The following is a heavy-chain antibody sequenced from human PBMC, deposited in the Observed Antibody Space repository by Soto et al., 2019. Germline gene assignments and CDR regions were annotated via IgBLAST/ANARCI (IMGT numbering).Heavy chain of an antibody. Sequence: SETLSLTCNASGGPLSSFYYSWIRQAPGKGLEWIGYIYYTGSTNYNPSLKSRVTMSVDTSKNQFSLKLTSVTAADTAVYFCAVTRGGAHPHDIWGQGTMVTVSS. CDR2: IYYTGST. J-gene: IGHJ3*02. CDR1: GGPLSSFY. V-gene: IGHV4-59*01. CDR3: AVTRGGAHPHDI. D-gene: IGHD2-21*02.